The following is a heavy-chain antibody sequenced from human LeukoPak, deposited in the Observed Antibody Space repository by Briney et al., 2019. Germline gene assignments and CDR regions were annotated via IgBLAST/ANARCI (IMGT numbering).Heavy chain of an antibody. D-gene: IGHD6-19*01. CDR1: GFTFSSYW. CDR2: IKQDGSEK. CDR3: ARDLSGSGDV. V-gene: IGHV3-7*01. J-gene: IGHJ6*04. Sequence: WGSLRLSCEASGFTFSSYWMTWVRQAPGKGLEWVANIKQDGSEKDYVDSVKGRFTISRDNAKNSLYLQMNSLRAEDTAVYYCARDLSGSGDVWGKGTTVTVSS.